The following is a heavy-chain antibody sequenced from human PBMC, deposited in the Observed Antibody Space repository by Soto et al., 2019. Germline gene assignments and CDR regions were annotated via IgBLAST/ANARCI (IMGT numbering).Heavy chain of an antibody. Sequence: ASVKVSCKASGYTFTSYYMHWVRQAPGQGLGWMGIINPSGGSTSYAQKFQGRVTMTRDTSTSTVYMELSSLRSEDTAVYYCARDWYCSGGSCYPSQTTYYYYGMDVWGQGTTVTVSS. CDR2: INPSGGST. CDR3: ARDWYCSGGSCYPSQTTYYYYGMDV. V-gene: IGHV1-46*01. D-gene: IGHD2-15*01. CDR1: GYTFTSYY. J-gene: IGHJ6*02.